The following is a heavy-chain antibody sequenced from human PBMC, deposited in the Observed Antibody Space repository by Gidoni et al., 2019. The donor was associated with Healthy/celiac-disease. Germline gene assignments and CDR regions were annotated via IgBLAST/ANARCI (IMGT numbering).Heavy chain of an antibody. Sequence: QVQLQESGPGLVKPSGTLSLTCAVSGGSISSSNWGSWVRQPPGKGLEWIGEIYHSGSPNYNPSLKSRVTISVDKSKNQFSLKLSSVTAADTAVYYCARVGVDYSPVNWFDPWGQGTLVTVSS. CDR2: IYHSGSP. CDR3: ARVGVDYSPVNWFDP. V-gene: IGHV4-4*02. D-gene: IGHD4-4*01. J-gene: IGHJ5*02. CDR1: GGSISSSNW.